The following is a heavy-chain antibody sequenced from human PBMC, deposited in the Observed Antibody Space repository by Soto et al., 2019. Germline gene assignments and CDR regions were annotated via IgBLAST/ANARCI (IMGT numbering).Heavy chain of an antibody. CDR2: ISGSGGST. V-gene: IGHV3-23*01. D-gene: IGHD3-22*01. CDR1: GFTFSSYA. CDR3: AKVFRSMIVVVMAFDY. Sequence: GGSLRLSCAASGFTFSSYAMSWVRQAPGKGLEWVSAISGSGGSTYYADSVKGRFTISRDNSENTLYLQMNSLRAEDTAVYYCAKVFRSMIVVVMAFDYWGQGTLVTVSS. J-gene: IGHJ4*02.